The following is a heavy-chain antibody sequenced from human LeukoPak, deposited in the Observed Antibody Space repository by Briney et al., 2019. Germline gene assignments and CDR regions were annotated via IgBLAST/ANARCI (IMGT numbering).Heavy chain of an antibody. V-gene: IGHV3-72*01. J-gene: IGHJ3*02. D-gene: IGHD1-26*01. CDR3: TTLGSYLAFDI. Sequence: GGSLRLSCAASGFTFSDHSMNWVRQAPGKGLEWVGRVTNKANNYTSQYAASVKDRFTISRDNSENSLYLQMNSLKTEDTAVYYCTTLGSYLAFDIWGQGTMVTVSS. CDR1: GFTFSDHS. CDR2: VTNKANNYTS.